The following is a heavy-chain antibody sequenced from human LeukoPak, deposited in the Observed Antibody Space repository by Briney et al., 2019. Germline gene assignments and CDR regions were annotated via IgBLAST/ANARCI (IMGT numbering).Heavy chain of an antibody. CDR3: ARGPISNYYYYYGMDV. CDR1: GYTFTSYY. D-gene: IGHD3-3*02. V-gene: IGHV1-46*01. CDR2: INPSGGST. Sequence: ASVKVSCKASGYTFTSYYMHWVRQAPGPGLEWMGIINPSGGSTSYAQKFQGRVTMTRDTSTSTVYMELSSLRSEDTAVYYCARGPISNYYYYYGMDVWGQGTTVTVSS. J-gene: IGHJ6*02.